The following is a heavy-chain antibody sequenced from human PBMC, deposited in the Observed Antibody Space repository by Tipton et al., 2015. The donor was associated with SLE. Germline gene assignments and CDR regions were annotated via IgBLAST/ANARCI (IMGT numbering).Heavy chain of an antibody. Sequence: TLSLTCAVYGGSFSGYYWSWIRQPPGKGLEWIGEINHSGSTNYNPSLKSRVTISVDTSKKQFSLKLRSVTAADTAVYYCARGIVAAFFYWGQGTPVTVSS. V-gene: IGHV4-34*01. CDR1: GGSFSGYY. J-gene: IGHJ4*02. CDR3: ARGIVAAFFY. D-gene: IGHD6-6*01. CDR2: INHSGST.